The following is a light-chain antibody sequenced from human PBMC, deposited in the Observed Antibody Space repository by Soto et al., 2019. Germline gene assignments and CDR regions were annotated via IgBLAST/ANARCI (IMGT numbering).Light chain of an antibody. CDR2: DAS. Sequence: EIVLTRSPATLSLSPGERATLSCRASQSISSSLAWYQQKPGQAPRLLIYDASTRATGFPARFSGSGSGTDFTLTIGSLEPEDFGVYYCQQRSEWPRTFGQGTKVEI. CDR3: QQRSEWPRT. CDR1: QSISSS. J-gene: IGKJ1*01. V-gene: IGKV3-11*01.